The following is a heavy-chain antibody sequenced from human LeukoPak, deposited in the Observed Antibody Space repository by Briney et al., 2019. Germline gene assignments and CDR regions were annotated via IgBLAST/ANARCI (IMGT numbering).Heavy chain of an antibody. Sequence: SVKVSCKPSGGTFSSYAISWVRQAPGQGLEWMGGIIPIFGTANYAQKFQGRVTITTDESTSTAYMELSSLRSEDTAVYYCARTSNGYSSGWYYYYYMDVWGKGTTVTVSS. CDR1: GGTFSSYA. CDR2: IIPIFGTA. D-gene: IGHD6-19*01. V-gene: IGHV1-69*05. CDR3: ARTSNGYSSGWYYYYYMDV. J-gene: IGHJ6*03.